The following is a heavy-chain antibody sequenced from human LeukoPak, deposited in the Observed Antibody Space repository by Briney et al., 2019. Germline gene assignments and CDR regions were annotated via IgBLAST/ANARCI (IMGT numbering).Heavy chain of an antibody. CDR3: ARVGDFWSGNLPYFDY. D-gene: IGHD3-3*01. CDR2: IYYSGST. J-gene: IGHJ4*02. CDR1: GGSTSSANYY. V-gene: IGHV4-30-4*08. Sequence: SETLSLTCTVSGGSTSSANYYWSWIRQPPGKGLEWIGYIYYSGSTSYNPSLKSRLIILIDTSKNQFSLHLSSVTAADTAVCYCARVGDFWSGNLPYFDYWGQGALVTISS.